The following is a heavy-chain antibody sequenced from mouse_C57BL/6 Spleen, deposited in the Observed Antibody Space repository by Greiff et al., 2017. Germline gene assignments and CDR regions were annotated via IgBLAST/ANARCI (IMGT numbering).Heavy chain of an antibody. Sequence: VQLQQSGAELVRPGASVKLSCTASGFNFKDYYMHWVKQRPEQGLEWIGRIDPEDGDTEYAPKFQGKATMTADTASNPAYLQLSSLTSEDPADYYLTSSYSNDEFFYYSIDYWGQGTSVTVSS. V-gene: IGHV14-1*01. D-gene: IGHD2-12*01. CDR1: GFNFKDYY. J-gene: IGHJ4*01. CDR2: IDPEDGDT. CDR3: TSSYSNDEFFYYSIDY.